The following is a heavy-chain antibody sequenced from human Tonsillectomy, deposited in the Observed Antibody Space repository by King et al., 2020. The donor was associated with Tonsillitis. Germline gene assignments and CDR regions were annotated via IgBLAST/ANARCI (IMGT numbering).Heavy chain of an antibody. Sequence: VQLQESGPGLVKPSETLFLTCTVSGGSISSYYWSWIRQPPGKGLEWIGYIYYSGSTNNNPSLKSRVTISVDTSKNQFSLKLSSVTAADTAVYYCARGAEDSYGYVSNYMDVWGKGTTVTVSS. D-gene: IGHD5-18*01. V-gene: IGHV4-59*01. CDR1: GGSISSYY. CDR3: ARGAEDSYGYVSNYMDV. CDR2: IYYSGST. J-gene: IGHJ6*03.